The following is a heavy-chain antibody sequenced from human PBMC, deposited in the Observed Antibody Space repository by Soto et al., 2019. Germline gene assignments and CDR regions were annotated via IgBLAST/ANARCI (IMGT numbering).Heavy chain of an antibody. CDR1: GYSFTSHY. V-gene: IGHV1-46*03. D-gene: IGHD3-9*01. J-gene: IGHJ5*02. Sequence: QVQLVQSGAEVKKPGASVKVSCKAIGYSFTSHYIHWVRQAPGQGLEWMGTIYPGGVNIAYAQKVNARVTMTKATSTTTVYMELNSLTSEDTAVYYCARDQSSHDLVCWFDPWGQGTLVTVSS. CDR3: ARDQSSHDLVCWFDP. CDR2: IYPGGVNI.